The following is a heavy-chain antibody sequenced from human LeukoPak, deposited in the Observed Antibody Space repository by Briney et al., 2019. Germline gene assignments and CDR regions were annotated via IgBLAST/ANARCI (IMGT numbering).Heavy chain of an antibody. Sequence: GRSLRLSCAASGFTFSSYAMHWVRQAPGKGLEWVAVISYDGSNKYYADSVKGRFTISRDNSKNTLYLQMNSLRAEDTAVYYCAREESEAVAAAFDIWGQGTMVTVSS. D-gene: IGHD6-19*01. CDR3: AREESEAVAAAFDI. CDR2: ISYDGSNK. V-gene: IGHV3-30-3*01. J-gene: IGHJ3*02. CDR1: GFTFSSYA.